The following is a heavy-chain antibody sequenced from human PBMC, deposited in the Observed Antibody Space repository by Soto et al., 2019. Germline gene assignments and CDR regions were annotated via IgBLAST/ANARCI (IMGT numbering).Heavy chain of an antibody. D-gene: IGHD1-7*01. CDR3: ARDLSAGTAGY. J-gene: IGHJ4*02. V-gene: IGHV1-18*01. CDR2: ISGYSGNT. CDR1: GYTFSSYR. Sequence: ASVKVSCKVSGYTFSSYRITWVRQAPGQGLEWMGWISGYSGNTHYAQKFQGRVTLTTDSSSSTAYMGLRSLRSDDTAMYYCARDLSAGTAGYWGQGTLVTVSS.